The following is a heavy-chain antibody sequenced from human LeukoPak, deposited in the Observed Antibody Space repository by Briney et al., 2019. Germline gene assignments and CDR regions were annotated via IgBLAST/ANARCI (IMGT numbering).Heavy chain of an antibody. CDR2: IYPGDSDT. D-gene: IGHD6-19*01. J-gene: IGHJ4*02. Sequence: GESLKISCKGSGYSFTSYWIGWVRQMPGKGLEWMGIIYPGDSDTGYSPSFQGQVTISADKSISTAYLQWSSLKASDTAMYYCARPLVRPGYSSGWYEGDYWGQGTLVTVSS. CDR1: GYSFTSYW. V-gene: IGHV5-51*01. CDR3: ARPLVRPGYSSGWYEGDY.